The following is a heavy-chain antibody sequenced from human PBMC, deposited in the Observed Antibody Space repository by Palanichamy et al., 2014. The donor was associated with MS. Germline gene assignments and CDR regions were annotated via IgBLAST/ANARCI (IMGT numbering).Heavy chain of an antibody. CDR2: IYSGGST. J-gene: IGHJ4*01. CDR1: GFNVTSNY. V-gene: IGHV3-53*02. D-gene: IGHD6-19*01. Sequence: EVQLVETGGGLIQPGGSLTVSCTASASGFNVTSNYMSWVRQAPGKGLEWVSVIYSGGSTYYADSVRGRFTISRDHSKNTLYLHMNSLGAEDTAVYYCARNPSRRSSWYYFDYWGHGTLVTVSS. CDR3: ARNPSRRSSWYYFDY.